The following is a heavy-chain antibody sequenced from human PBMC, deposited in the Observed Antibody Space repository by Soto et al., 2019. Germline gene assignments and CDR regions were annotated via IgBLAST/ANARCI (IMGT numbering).Heavy chain of an antibody. CDR2: INPSGGST. D-gene: IGHD3-22*01. J-gene: IGHJ1*01. CDR1: GYTFTHYN. Sequence: ASVNVSCKASGYTFTHYNVYWVRQAPGRGLEWLGMINPSGGSTTYAQNLQGRVTMTRDTSTNTVYMELSSLRSEDTAVYYCAREAINSSGYSRYFHHWGQGTLVTVS. V-gene: IGHV1-46*01. CDR3: AREAINSSGYSRYFHH.